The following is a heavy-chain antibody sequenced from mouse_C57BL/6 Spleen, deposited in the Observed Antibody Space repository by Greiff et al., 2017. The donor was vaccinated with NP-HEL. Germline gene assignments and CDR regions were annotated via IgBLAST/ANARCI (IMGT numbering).Heavy chain of an antibody. V-gene: IGHV1-64*01. D-gene: IGHD1-1*01. J-gene: IGHJ1*03. CDR2: IHPNSGST. CDR3: ARKNTTVVRYFDV. CDR1: GYTFTSYW. Sequence: VQLQQPGAELVKPGASVTLSCKASGYTFTSYWMHWVKQRPGQGLEWIGMIHPNSGSTNYNEKFKSKATLTVDKSSSTAYMQLSSLTSEDSAVYYCARKNTTVVRYFDVWGTGTTVTVSS.